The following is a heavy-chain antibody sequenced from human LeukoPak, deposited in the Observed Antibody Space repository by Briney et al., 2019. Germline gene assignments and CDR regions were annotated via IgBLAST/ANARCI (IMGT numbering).Heavy chain of an antibody. CDR1: GGSISSGGYS. D-gene: IGHD3-22*01. CDR3: AREGLRYYYYDSSGDAFDI. Sequence: PSQTLSLTCAVSGGSISSGGYSWSWIRQPPGKGLEWIGYIYHSGSTYYNPSLKSRVTISVDRSKNQFSLKLSSVTAADTAVYYCAREGLRYYYYDSSGDAFDIWGQGTMVTVSS. J-gene: IGHJ3*02. CDR2: IYHSGST. V-gene: IGHV4-30-2*01.